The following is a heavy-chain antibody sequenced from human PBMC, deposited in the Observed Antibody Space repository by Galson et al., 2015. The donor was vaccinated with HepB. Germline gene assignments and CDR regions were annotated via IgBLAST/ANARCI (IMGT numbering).Heavy chain of an antibody. V-gene: IGHV1-8*01. CDR3: ARGEVGKCSSTSCYSDLDY. D-gene: IGHD2-2*02. CDR1: GYTFTSYD. J-gene: IGHJ4*02. CDR2: MNPNSGNT. Sequence: SVKVSCKASGYTFTSYDINWVRQATGQGLEWMGWMNPNSGNTGYAQKFQGRVTMTRNTSISTAYMELSSLRSEDTAVYYCARGEVGKCSSTSCYSDLDYWGQGTLVTVSS.